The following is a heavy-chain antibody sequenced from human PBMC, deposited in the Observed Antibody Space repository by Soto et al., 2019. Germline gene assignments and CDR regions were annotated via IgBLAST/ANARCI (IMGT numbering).Heavy chain of an antibody. J-gene: IGHJ5*02. Sequence: GASLKISCQGSTDNLINYWIHWVRQKPGKGLEWVGRIDPSGSHTTYSPSFQGLVTFSFDKSISAAYLQWNSLKASDTTMYFYMRSFPANWQGRLAPSGQRTLVTGSS. CDR3: MRSFPANWQGRLAP. CDR2: IDPSGSHT. V-gene: IGHV5-10-1*01. CDR1: TDNLINYW.